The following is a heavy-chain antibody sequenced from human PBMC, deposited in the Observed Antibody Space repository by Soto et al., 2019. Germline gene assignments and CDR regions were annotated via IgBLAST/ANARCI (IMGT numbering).Heavy chain of an antibody. D-gene: IGHD6-19*01. CDR3: ARSWQWLGSNDQVDY. J-gene: IGHJ4*02. CDR2: IIPILGIA. V-gene: IGHV1-69*02. Sequence: SVKVSCKASGGTFSSYTISWVRQAPGQGLEWMGRIIPILGIANYAQKFQGRVTITADKSTSTAYMELSSLRSEDTAVYYCARSWQWLGSNDQVDYWGQGTLVTVSS. CDR1: GGTFSSYT.